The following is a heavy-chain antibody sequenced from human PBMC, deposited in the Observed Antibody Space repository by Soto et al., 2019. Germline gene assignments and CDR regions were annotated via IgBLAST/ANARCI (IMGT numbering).Heavy chain of an antibody. CDR2: IWYDGTQK. Sequence: QVQLEESGGGVVQPGRSLRLSCEASGFTFNTYSMHWVRQPPGKGLEWLAAIWYDGTQKYYADSVKGRFIISRDNSKKPLYLEMNSPRAEDTAVYYCARAGGTTVTGLWHFDSWGQGTLVTVSS. CDR3: ARAGGTTVTGLWHFDS. CDR1: GFTFNTYS. V-gene: IGHV3-33*01. J-gene: IGHJ4*02. D-gene: IGHD4-17*01.